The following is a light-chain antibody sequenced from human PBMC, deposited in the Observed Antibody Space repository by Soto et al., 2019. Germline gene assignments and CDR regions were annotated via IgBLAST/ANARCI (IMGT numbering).Light chain of an antibody. Sequence: TPPPSFWYASVGDRVTITFRASQSISTNLNWYQKKPGKAPNLVIYAASRLQSGVPSRFSGSGGGTDFTLTISSVQPEDFETYFCQQSYMAPITFGQGTRLEIK. CDR1: QSISTN. CDR3: QQSYMAPIT. V-gene: IGKV1-39*01. CDR2: AAS. J-gene: IGKJ5*01.